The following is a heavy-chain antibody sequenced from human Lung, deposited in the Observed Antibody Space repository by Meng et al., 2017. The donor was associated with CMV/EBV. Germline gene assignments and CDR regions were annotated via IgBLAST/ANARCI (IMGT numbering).Heavy chain of an antibody. CDR3: ARVWANGEGWFDP. Sequence: PESGPGRVKRLASLSLPSTAFGGSIKMGSHSGGWVPQPPGKGLEWIGNIYYRGLTSYNPSLKRRVTISVDTSKNQFSLKLSSVTAADTAVFYCARVWANGEGWFDPWGQGTLVTVSS. CDR1: GGSIKMGSHS. D-gene: IGHD2-8*01. V-gene: IGHV4-39*07. J-gene: IGHJ5*02. CDR2: IYYRGLT.